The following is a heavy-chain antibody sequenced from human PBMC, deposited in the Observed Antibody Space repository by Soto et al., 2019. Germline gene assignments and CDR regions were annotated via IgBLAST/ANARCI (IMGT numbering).Heavy chain of an antibody. CDR2: INHSGST. CDR1: GGSFSGYC. Sequence: SETLSLTCAVYGGSFSGYCWSWIRQPAGRGLEWMGEINHSGSTNYNPSLKSRVTISVDTAENQFSLKLGSVTAADTAVYYCARSKRPPYSALGSYSRPYNWFDPWGQGTLVTVSS. CDR3: ARSKRPPYSALGSYSRPYNWFDP. D-gene: IGHD3-10*01. V-gene: IGHV4-34*01. J-gene: IGHJ5*02.